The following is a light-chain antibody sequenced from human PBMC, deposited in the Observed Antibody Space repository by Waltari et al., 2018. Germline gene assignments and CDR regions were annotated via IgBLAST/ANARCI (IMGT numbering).Light chain of an antibody. CDR2: TNK. V-gene: IGLV1-44*01. J-gene: IGLJ2*01. CDR3: AAWDDSLNVVL. Sequence: QSVLTQPPSASGTPGQRVTISCSGSSSNIGSNTVNWYQQLPGTAPKLLIYTNKQRPSGGPDRVSGSKSGTAASLAISGLQSEDEADYYCAAWDDSLNVVLFGGGTKLTVL. CDR1: SSNIGSNT.